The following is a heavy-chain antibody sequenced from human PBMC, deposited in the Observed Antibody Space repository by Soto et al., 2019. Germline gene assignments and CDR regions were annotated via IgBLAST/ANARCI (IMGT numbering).Heavy chain of an antibody. CDR3: ARGQRFSRSFDP. J-gene: IGHJ5*02. Sequence: SESLSPASTLSGGAISGYYWTWIRQPAGKGLEWTGLIYSSGGTKYNPSLKIRVDMSLDMSKNQFSLRLNSLTAADSAVYYRARGQRFSRSFDPWGHGTLVTDSS. CDR2: IYSSGGT. V-gene: IGHV4-4*07. CDR1: GGAISGYY. D-gene: IGHD3-3*01.